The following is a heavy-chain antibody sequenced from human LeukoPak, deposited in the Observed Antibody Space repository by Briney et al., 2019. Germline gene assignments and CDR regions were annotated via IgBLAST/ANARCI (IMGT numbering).Heavy chain of an antibody. J-gene: IGHJ4*02. CDR1: GYTFTGYY. Sequence: EASVKVSCKASGYTFTGYYMHWVRQAPGQGLEWMGWINPNSGGTNYAQKSQGRVTMTRDTSISTAYMELSRLRSDDTAVYYCARASPSPLRFVEWLSLDYWGQGTLVTVSS. D-gene: IGHD3-3*01. CDR3: ARASPSPLRFVEWLSLDY. V-gene: IGHV1-2*02. CDR2: INPNSGGT.